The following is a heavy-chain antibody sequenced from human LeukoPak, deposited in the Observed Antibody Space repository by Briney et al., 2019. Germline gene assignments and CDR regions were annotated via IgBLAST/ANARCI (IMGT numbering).Heavy chain of an antibody. J-gene: IGHJ4*02. CDR3: ATLGEYYDSSGYYYN. Sequence: SETLSLTCAVYGGSFSGYYWSWIRQPPGKGLEWIGEINHSGSTNYNPSLKSRVTISVDTSKNQFSLKLASVTAADTAVYYCATLGEYYDSSGYYYNWGQGTLVTVSS. D-gene: IGHD3-22*01. V-gene: IGHV4-34*01. CDR1: GGSFSGYY. CDR2: INHSGST.